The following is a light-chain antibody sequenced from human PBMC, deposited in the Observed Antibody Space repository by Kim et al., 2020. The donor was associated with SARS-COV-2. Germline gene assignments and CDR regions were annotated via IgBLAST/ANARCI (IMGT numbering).Light chain of an antibody. V-gene: IGLV1-47*01. J-gene: IGLJ3*02. CDR2: RNN. Sequence: PRATIACSGYSSNIGRNYVNWNQQRPGTAPKLLIYRNNQLPSGVPDRFSGSKSGTSASLAISGLRSEDEADYYCAAWDDSLSGWVFGGGTKVTVL. CDR3: AAWDDSLSGWV. CDR1: SSNIGRNY.